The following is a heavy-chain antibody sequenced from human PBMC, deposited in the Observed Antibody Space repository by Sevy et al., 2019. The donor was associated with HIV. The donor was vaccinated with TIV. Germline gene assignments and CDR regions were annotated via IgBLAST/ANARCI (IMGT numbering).Heavy chain of an antibody. D-gene: IGHD4-17*01. CDR1: GFSFSNFG. J-gene: IGHJ4*02. V-gene: IGHV3-23*01. CDR3: AKALVRVFYGDSIFFDY. CDR2: ISGSGGST. Sequence: GGSLRLSFAASGFSFSNFGMSWVRQAPGKGLEWVLAISGSGGSTFYADSVKGRFIISRDNSKNTLYLQMSSLRAEDTAVYYCAKALVRVFYGDSIFFDYWGPGTLVTVSS.